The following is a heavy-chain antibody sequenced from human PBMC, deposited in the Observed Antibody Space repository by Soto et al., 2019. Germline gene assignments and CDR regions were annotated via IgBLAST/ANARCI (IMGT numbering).Heavy chain of an antibody. D-gene: IGHD4-17*01. V-gene: IGHV1-3*01. J-gene: IGHJ5*01. CDR2: MNGGNGNT. Sequence: ASVKVSCKASGFPFAGNTVHWVRPASGQGLEWRGWMNGGNGNTKLSQKFQGRFTLARDTYASTAYMELSSLRSEDTAVYYCARGRPTTVTILQSWG. CDR3: ARGRPTTVTILQS. CDR1: GFPFAGNT.